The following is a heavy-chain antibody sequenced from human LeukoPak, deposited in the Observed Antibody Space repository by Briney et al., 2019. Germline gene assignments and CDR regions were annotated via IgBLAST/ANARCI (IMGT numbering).Heavy chain of an antibody. V-gene: IGHV3-48*03. CDR2: ITISGHTK. CDR1: GFDLSTYE. CDR3: ARGDPHADL. J-gene: IGHJ5*02. D-gene: IGHD5-24*01. Sequence: GGSLRLSCAASGFDLSTYEMNWVRQAPGKGLEWIADITISGHTKNYADSVKGRFSISRDNARTSLYLQMHSLRVEDTGVYYCARGDPHADLWGQGTLVTVSA.